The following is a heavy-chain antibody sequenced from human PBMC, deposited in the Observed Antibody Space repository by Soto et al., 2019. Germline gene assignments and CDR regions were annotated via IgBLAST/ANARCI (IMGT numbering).Heavy chain of an antibody. J-gene: IGHJ4*02. D-gene: IGHD1-26*01. CDR3: AADAKAWEQMVPSDY. Sequence: SVKVSCKASGFTFTSSAFQWVRQARGQRLEWIGWIAVGSGYTNYAQRFQDRVTLTRDMSTATTYMELSRLTSEDTAIYYCAADAKAWEQMVPSDYWGQGTMVTVSS. CDR1: GFTFTSSA. CDR2: IAVGSGYT. V-gene: IGHV1-58*01.